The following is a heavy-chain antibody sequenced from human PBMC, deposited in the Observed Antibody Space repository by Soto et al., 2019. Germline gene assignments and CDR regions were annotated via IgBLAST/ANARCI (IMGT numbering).Heavy chain of an antibody. V-gene: IGHV1-2*02. J-gene: IGHJ4*02. D-gene: IGHD6-13*01. CDR1: GYTFTGYY. CDR2: INPNSGGT. Sequence: ASVKVSCKASGYTFTGYYMHWVRQAPGQGLEWMGWINPNSGGTNYAQKFQGRVTMTRDTSTSTAYMELRSLRSDDTAVYYCARYSSSWYVLDYWGQGTLVTVS. CDR3: ARYSSSWYVLDY.